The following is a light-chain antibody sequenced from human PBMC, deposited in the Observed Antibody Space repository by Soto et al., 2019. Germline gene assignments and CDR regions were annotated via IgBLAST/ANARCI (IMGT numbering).Light chain of an antibody. CDR3: QEYNNYWT. V-gene: IGKV1-5*03. Sequence: IQMTQSPSTLSASVVYRVTITFRASQSISSWLAWYQQKPGKAPKLLIYKASSLESGVPSRFSASGSGTEFTLTISSLHPDDFATYYCQEYNNYWTFGQGTKVDIK. CDR2: KAS. CDR1: QSISSW. J-gene: IGKJ1*01.